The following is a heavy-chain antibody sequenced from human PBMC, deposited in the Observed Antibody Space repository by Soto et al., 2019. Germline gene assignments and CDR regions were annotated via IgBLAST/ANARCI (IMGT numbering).Heavy chain of an antibody. J-gene: IGHJ3*02. CDR3: AKERRGYSYGFDAFAI. V-gene: IGHV3-9*01. Sequence: EVQLVESGGGLVQPGRSLRLSCAASGFTFADYAMHWVRQAPGKGLEWVSGISWNSGSIGYADSVKGRFTISRDNAKNSLYLQMNSLIAEDTALYYCAKERRGYSYGFDAFAIWGQVKMGTVSS. CDR2: ISWNSGSI. CDR1: GFTFADYA. D-gene: IGHD5-18*01.